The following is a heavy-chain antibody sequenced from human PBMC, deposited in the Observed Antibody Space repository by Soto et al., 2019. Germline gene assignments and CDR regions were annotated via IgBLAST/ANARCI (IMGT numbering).Heavy chain of an antibody. J-gene: IGHJ5*02. Sequence: GESLKISCKGSGYSFTSYWIGWVRQMPGKGLEWMGIIYPGDSDTRYSPSFQGQVTISADKSVSTAYLQWSSLKASDTAMYYCARGGYCSSSSCYLANWLDPWGQGTLVTVSS. D-gene: IGHD2-2*01. CDR1: GYSFTSYW. V-gene: IGHV5-51*01. CDR2: IYPGDSDT. CDR3: ARGGYCSSSSCYLANWLDP.